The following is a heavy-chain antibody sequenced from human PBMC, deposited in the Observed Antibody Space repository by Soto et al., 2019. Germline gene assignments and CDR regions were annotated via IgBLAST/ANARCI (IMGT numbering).Heavy chain of an antibody. CDR1: GFTFSSYG. Sequence: QVQLVESGGGVVQPGRSLRLSCAASGFTFSSYGMHWVGQAPGKGLEWVAVISYDGSNKYYADSVKGRFTISRDNSKNTLYLQMNSLRAEDTAVYYCAKDQGGQLERDYYYYGMDVWGQGTTVTVSS. J-gene: IGHJ6*02. V-gene: IGHV3-30*18. CDR2: ISYDGSNK. CDR3: AKDQGGQLERDYYYYGMDV. D-gene: IGHD1-1*01.